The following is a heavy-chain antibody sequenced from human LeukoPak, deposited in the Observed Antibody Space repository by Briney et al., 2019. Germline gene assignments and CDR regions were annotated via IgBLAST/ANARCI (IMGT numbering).Heavy chain of an antibody. D-gene: IGHD3-10*01. CDR3: ARERGYYGSGSSTYFDY. CDR1: GFTLSSYS. CDR2: ISSSSSYI. J-gene: IGHJ4*02. Sequence: GGSLRLSCAASGFTLSSYSMSWVRQAPGKGLEWVSSISSSSSYIYYADSVKGRFTISRDNAKNSLYLQMNSLRAEDTAVYYCARERGYYGSGSSTYFDYWGQGTLATVSS. V-gene: IGHV3-21*01.